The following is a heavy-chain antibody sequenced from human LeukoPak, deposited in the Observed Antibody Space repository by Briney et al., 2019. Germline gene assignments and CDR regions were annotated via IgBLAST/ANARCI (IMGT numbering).Heavy chain of an antibody. V-gene: IGHV1-18*01. J-gene: IGHJ3*02. D-gene: IGHD3-22*01. CDR3: AKTITMMVVVTDPDAFTI. CDR1: VDTFTSYI. Sequence: GASVKDSCKDSVDTFTSYISSRVRQAPGQGLEWMGWISAYNGNTNYAQKLQGRVTMTTDTSTSTAYMELRSLISDDTAVYYCAKTITMMVVVTDPDAFTIWEQGTMVTVSS. CDR2: ISAYNGNT.